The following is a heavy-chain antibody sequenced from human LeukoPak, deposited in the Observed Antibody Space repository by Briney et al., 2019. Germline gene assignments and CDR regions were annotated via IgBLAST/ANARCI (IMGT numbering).Heavy chain of an antibody. CDR3: TSGPIVVGDAFDY. Sequence: GGSLRLSCAASGFTFSNAWMNWVRQAPGKGLEWVGRIKSKAAGGTTDYAAPVKGRFTISRDDSKDTLYLQMNSLKTEDTAVYYCTSGPIVVGDAFDYWGQGTLVTVSS. CDR2: IKSKAAGGTT. J-gene: IGHJ4*02. V-gene: IGHV3-15*01. CDR1: GFTFSNAW. D-gene: IGHD1-26*01.